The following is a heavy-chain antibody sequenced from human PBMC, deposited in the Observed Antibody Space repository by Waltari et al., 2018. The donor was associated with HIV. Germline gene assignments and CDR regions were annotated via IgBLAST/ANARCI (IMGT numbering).Heavy chain of an antibody. D-gene: IGHD1-26*01. CDR2: IKQDGGEK. CDR3: ASHRYSGYDKYFYYYYGMDV. Sequence: CAVSGFIFSNYWMSWVRQAPGKGPEWVANIKQDGGEKYYVHSVRGRFTISRDNAKNSLYLQMNSLRVEDTAVYYCASHRYSGYDKYFYYYYGMDVWGQGTTVTVSS. J-gene: IGHJ6*02. CDR1: GFIFSNYW. V-gene: IGHV3-7*01.